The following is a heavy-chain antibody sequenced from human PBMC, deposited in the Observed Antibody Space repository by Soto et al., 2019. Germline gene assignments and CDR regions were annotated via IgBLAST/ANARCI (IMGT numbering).Heavy chain of an antibody. J-gene: IGHJ4*02. D-gene: IGHD6-13*01. CDR1: GGTFSSYA. CDR2: IIPIFGTA. CDR3: ARGGGRAAAVWVGFLDY. Sequence: QVQLVQSGAEVKKPGSSVKVSCKASGGTFSSYAISWVRQAPGQGLEWMGGIIPIFGTANYAQKFQGRVRITGDEARAPPYGGGSSRSCGDAAVYSCARGGGRAAAVWVGFLDYWGEGPLVPVPS. V-gene: IGHV1-69*01.